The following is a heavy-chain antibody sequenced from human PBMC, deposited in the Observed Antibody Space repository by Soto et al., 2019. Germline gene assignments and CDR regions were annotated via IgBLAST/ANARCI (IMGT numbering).Heavy chain of an antibody. J-gene: IGHJ4*02. CDR3: ARANQYYYDSSGYYPFDY. CDR1: GYTFTGYY. V-gene: IGHV1-2*04. Sequence: ASVKVSCKASGYTFTGYYMHWVRQAPGQGLEWMGWINPNSGGTNYAQKFQGWVTMTRDTSISTAYMELSRLRSDDTAVYYCARANQYYYDSSGYYPFDYWGQGTLVTVSS. CDR2: INPNSGGT. D-gene: IGHD3-22*01.